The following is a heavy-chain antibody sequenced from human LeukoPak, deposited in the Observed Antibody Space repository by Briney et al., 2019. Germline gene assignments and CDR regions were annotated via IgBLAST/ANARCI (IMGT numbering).Heavy chain of an antibody. Sequence: GGSLRLSCAASGFTFSSYWMHWVRQAPGKGLVWVSRINSDGSSTSYADSVKGRFTISRDNAKNTLYLQMDSLRAEDTAVYYCARGHSSGSRIDPWGQGTLVTVSS. J-gene: IGHJ5*02. CDR1: GFTFSSYW. CDR2: INSDGSST. V-gene: IGHV3-74*01. CDR3: ARGHSSGSRIDP. D-gene: IGHD6-19*01.